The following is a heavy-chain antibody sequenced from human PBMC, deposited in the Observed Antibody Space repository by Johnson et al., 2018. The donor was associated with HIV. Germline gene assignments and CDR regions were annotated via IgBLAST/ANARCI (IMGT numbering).Heavy chain of an antibody. D-gene: IGHD2-2*01. CDR3: AKADTMAGDAFDI. Sequence: QVQLVESGGGVVQPGRSLRLSCAASGFTFSSYAMHWVRQAPGKGLEWVAVISYDGSNEYYADSVKGRFTISRDNSKNTLFLQMNSLRADDTAMYYCAKADTMAGDAFDIWGQGTMVTVSS. J-gene: IGHJ3*02. CDR1: GFTFSSYA. CDR2: ISYDGSNE. V-gene: IGHV3-30-3*01.